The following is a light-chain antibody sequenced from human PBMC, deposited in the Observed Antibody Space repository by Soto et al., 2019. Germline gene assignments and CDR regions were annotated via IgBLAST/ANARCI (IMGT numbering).Light chain of an antibody. CDR2: GAS. V-gene: IGKV3-11*01. CDR1: QSVSSS. Sequence: EIVLTQSPATLSLSPGERATLSCRASQSVSSSLAWYQQKPGQAPRFLIYGASNRATGIPARFSGSGSGTDFTLTISSLEPEDFAVYYCQQRSNWLFTFGPGTKVDIK. J-gene: IGKJ3*01. CDR3: QQRSNWLFT.